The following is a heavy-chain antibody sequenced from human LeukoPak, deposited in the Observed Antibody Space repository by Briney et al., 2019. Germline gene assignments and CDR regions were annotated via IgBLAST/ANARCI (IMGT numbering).Heavy chain of an antibody. D-gene: IGHD2-2*01. V-gene: IGHV4-4*07. CDR2: IYTSGST. CDR1: GGSISSYY. Sequence: SETLSLTCTVSGGSISSYYWSWLRQPAGKGLEWLGRIYTSGSTNYNPSLKSRVTMSVDTSKNQFSLKLSSVTAADTAVYYCARGRSTSPLSYGMDVWGQGTTVTVSS. CDR3: ARGRSTSPLSYGMDV. J-gene: IGHJ6*02.